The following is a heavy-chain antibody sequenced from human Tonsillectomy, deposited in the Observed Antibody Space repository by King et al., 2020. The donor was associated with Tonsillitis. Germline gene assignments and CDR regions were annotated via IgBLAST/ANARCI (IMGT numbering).Heavy chain of an antibody. Sequence: QLVQSGAEVKKPGASVKVSCKASGYTFTSYAMHWVRQAPGQRLEWMGWINAGNGNTKYSQKFQGRVTITRDTSASTVNMELSSLRSEDTAVYYCARVQVFGSSWYSGPWAFDVWGQGTMVTVSS. CDR3: ARVQVFGSSWYSGPWAFDV. CDR1: GYTFTSYA. D-gene: IGHD6-13*01. CDR2: INAGNGNT. V-gene: IGHV1-3*01. J-gene: IGHJ3*01.